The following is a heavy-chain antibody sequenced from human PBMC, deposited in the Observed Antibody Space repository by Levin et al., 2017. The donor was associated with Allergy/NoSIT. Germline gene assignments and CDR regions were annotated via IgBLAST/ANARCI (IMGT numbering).Heavy chain of an antibody. J-gene: IGHJ4*02. CDR2: IYPGDSDT. V-gene: IGHV5-51*01. CDR1: GYSFTSYW. CDR3: ARQITMVRDAGHFDY. Sequence: GGSLRLSCKGSGYSFTSYWIGWVRQMPGKGLEWMGIIYPGDSDTRYSPSFQGQVTISADKSISTAYLQWSSLKASDTAMYYCARQITMVRDAGHFDYWGQGTLVTVSS. D-gene: IGHD3-10*01.